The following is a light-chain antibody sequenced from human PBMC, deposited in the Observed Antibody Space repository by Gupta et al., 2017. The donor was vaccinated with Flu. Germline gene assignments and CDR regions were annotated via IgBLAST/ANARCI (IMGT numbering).Light chain of an antibody. CDR2: HSS. J-gene: IGKJ5*01. Sequence: DIHLTQSPSSLSAAAGDRVPITFRASQNLDEYLNCYQQRPGQSTAPLIFHSSTLESRVPSRFSGSGSGTAFTISISNLQAEDFATYQCQQCYVAPLTFGQGTRLDI. CDR1: QNLDEY. V-gene: IGKV1-39*01. CDR3: QQCYVAPLT.